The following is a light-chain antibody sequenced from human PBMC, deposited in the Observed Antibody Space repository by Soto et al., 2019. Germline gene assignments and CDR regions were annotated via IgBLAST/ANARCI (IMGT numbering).Light chain of an antibody. V-gene: IGLV1-40*01. CDR1: SSNIGAGYN. CDR3: QSYDSSLSISV. CDR2: AND. Sequence: QSVLTQAPSMSGSPGQRVTISCTGSSSNIGAGYNVQWYQHLPGTAPKLLIYANDNRPSGVPDRFSGSKSGTSASLAITGLQAEDEADYYCQSYDSSLSISVFGGGTKLTVL. J-gene: IGLJ2*01.